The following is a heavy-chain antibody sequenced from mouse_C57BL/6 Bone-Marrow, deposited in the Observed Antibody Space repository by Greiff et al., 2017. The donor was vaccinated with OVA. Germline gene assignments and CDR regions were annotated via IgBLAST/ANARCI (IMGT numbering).Heavy chain of an antibody. D-gene: IGHD1-1*01. CDR2: ISDGGSYT. CDR3: ARDPLYYGSSSWFAY. J-gene: IGHJ3*01. Sequence: EVNLVESGGGLVKPGGSLKLSCAASGFTFSSYAMSWVRQTPEKRLEWVATISDGGSYTYYPDNVKGRFTISRDNAKNNLYLQMSHLKSEDTAMYYCARDPLYYGSSSWFAYWGQGTLVTVSA. V-gene: IGHV5-4*01. CDR1: GFTFSSYA.